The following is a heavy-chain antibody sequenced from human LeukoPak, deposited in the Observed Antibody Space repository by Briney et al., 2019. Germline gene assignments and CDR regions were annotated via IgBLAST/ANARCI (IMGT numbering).Heavy chain of an antibody. CDR1: GFTFTSSS. Sequence: AASVKVSCKASGFTFTSSSVQWVRQAHGQRLEWIGWIVVGSGNTNYAQKFQERVTITRDMSTSTAYMELSSLRSEDTAVYYCAADPYDYGDYVLGYWGQGTLVTVSS. D-gene: IGHD4-17*01. J-gene: IGHJ4*02. CDR3: AADPYDYGDYVLGY. V-gene: IGHV1-58*01. CDR2: IVVGSGNT.